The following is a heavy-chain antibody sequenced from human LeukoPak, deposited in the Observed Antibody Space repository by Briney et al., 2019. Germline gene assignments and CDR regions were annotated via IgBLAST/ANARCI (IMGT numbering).Heavy chain of an antibody. V-gene: IGHV3-30-3*01. CDR2: ISYDGSNE. Sequence: GRSLRLSCAASGFPFSNYAMHWVRQAPGMGLEWVATISYDGSNEYYADSVKGRFTLSRDSSKNTLYLQMNSLRDEDTAVHYCARGGGRYCSGDSCHFVFDHWGQGTLVTVSS. CDR3: ARGGGRYCSGDSCHFVFDH. CDR1: GFPFSNYA. D-gene: IGHD2-15*01. J-gene: IGHJ4*02.